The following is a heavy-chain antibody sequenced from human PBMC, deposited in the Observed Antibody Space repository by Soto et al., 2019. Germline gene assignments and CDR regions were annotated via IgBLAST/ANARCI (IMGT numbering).Heavy chain of an antibody. CDR3: AKPRGTVTTVGFDY. D-gene: IGHD4-4*01. Sequence: QVQLVESGGGVVQPGRSLRLSCVASGFTFSISGMHWVRQAPGKGLEWVAIISYDGSHKNYADSVKGRFTISRDNSKSTLSLQMNSLRAEDTAVYYCAKPRGTVTTVGFDYWGQGSLVTVSS. CDR1: GFTFSISG. J-gene: IGHJ4*02. CDR2: ISYDGSHK. V-gene: IGHV3-30*18.